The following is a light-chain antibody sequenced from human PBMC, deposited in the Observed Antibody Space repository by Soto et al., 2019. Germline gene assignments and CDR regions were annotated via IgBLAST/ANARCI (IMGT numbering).Light chain of an antibody. Sequence: DIPLTQSPSTLSASLLDRVAIXCRASQTISTWLAWYQQKPGKAPKLLIHRASSLGTGVPSRFSGSGSGTEFTLTITSLQPDDFATYYCQQYSSNSAFGPGTKVDNK. CDR2: RAS. CDR3: QQYSSNSA. CDR1: QTISTW. J-gene: IGKJ1*01. V-gene: IGKV1-5*03.